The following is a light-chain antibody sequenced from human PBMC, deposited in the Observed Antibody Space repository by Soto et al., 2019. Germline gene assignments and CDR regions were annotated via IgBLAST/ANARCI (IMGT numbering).Light chain of an antibody. V-gene: IGKV1-5*01. Sequence: DIQMTQSPSTLSASVGDSVTITCRASQNIRNWLAWYQQKPGKAPNPLIYDASSLKSGVPSRFRGSGSGTDFTFTISRLQPEDIATYYCQQYENLPTFGQGTRLEI. CDR1: QNIRNW. CDR2: DAS. J-gene: IGKJ5*01. CDR3: QQYENLPT.